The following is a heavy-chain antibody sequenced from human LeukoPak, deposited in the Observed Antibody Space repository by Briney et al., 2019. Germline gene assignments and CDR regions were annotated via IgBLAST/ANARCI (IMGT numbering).Heavy chain of an antibody. CDR3: ARISGMVRGEDFDY. J-gene: IGHJ4*02. CDR2: MNPNSGNT. Sequence: ASAKVSCKASGYTFTSYDINWVRQATGQGLEWMGWMNPNSGNTGYAQKFQGRVTMTRNTSISTAYMELSSLRSEDTAVYYCARISGMVRGEDFDYWGQGTLVTVSS. V-gene: IGHV1-8*01. CDR1: GYTFTSYD. D-gene: IGHD3-10*01.